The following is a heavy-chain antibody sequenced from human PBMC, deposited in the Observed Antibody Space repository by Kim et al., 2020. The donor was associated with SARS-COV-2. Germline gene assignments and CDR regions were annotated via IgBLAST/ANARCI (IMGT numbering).Heavy chain of an antibody. D-gene: IGHD3-10*01. J-gene: IGHJ5*02. CDR3: ARLGSPLCFGELLNWFDP. CDR1: GYSFTSYW. Sequence: GESLKISCKGSGYSFTSYWIGWVRQMPGKGLEWMGIIYPGDSDTRYSPSFQGQVTISADKSISTAYLQWSSLTASDTAMYYCARLGSPLCFGELLNWFDPWGQGTLVTVSS. CDR2: IYPGDSDT. V-gene: IGHV5-51*01.